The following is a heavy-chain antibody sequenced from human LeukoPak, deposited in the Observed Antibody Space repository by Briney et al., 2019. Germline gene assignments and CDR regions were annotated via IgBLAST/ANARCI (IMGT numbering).Heavy chain of an antibody. J-gene: IGHJ3*02. CDR2: IYYSGST. CDR3: ARDYVWGSYRYAFDI. CDR1: GGSISSYY. Sequence: SETLSLTCTVSGGSISSYYWSWIRQPPGKGLEWIGYIYYSGSTNYNPSLKSRVTISVDTSKNRFSLKLSSVTAADTAVYYCARDYVWGSYRYAFDIWGQGTMVTVSS. D-gene: IGHD3-16*02. V-gene: IGHV4-59*01.